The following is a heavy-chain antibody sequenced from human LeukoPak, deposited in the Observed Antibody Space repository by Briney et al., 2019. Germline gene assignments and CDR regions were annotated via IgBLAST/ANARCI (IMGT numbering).Heavy chain of an antibody. V-gene: IGHV4-59*08. CDR3: ARYHCSVNTGYYFDY. CDR2: IYYTGST. D-gene: IGHD2-15*01. J-gene: IGHJ4*02. CDR1: GGSISSYY. Sequence: KSSETLSLTCSVSGGSISSYYWSWIRQPPGKGLEWIGYIYYTGSTNYNPSLKSRVTISVDTSKNQFSLKLNSVTAADTAVYYCARYHCSVNTGYYFDYGGQGTLVTVSS.